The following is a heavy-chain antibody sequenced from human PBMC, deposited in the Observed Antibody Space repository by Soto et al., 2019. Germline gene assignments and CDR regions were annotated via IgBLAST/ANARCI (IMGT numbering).Heavy chain of an antibody. V-gene: IGHV4-30-4*01. CDR3: ARYCSGGSCYEGRSSLFDY. CDR2: IYYSGST. D-gene: IGHD2-15*01. J-gene: IGHJ4*02. Sequence: QVQLQDSGPGLVKPSQTLSLTCTVSGGSISSGDYYWSWIRQPPGKGLEWIGYIYYSGSTYYNPSLKSRVTISVDTSKNQLSLKLSSVTAADTAVYYCARYCSGGSCYEGRSSLFDYWGQGTLVTVSS. CDR1: GGSISSGDYY.